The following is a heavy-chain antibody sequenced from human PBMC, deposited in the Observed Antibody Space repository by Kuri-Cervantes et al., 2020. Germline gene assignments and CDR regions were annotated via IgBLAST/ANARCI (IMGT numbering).Heavy chain of an antibody. D-gene: IGHD3-16*02. CDR2: ISSNGGST. CDR3: ARKVWGSYRHLFDP. Sequence: GGSLRLSCAASGFTFSNYAMHWVRQAPGKGLECVSAISSNGGSTYYADSVKGRFTISRDNSENTLYLQMNSLRAEDTAVYYCARKVWGSYRHLFDPWGQGTLVTVSS. CDR1: GFTFSNYA. V-gene: IGHV3-64*02. J-gene: IGHJ5*02.